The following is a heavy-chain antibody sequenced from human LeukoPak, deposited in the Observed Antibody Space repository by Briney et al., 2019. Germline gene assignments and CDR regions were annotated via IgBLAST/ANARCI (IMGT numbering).Heavy chain of an antibody. CDR1: GYSFTTYW. V-gene: IGHV5-51*01. Sequence: GESLKISCKGSGYSFTTYWIGWVRQMPGKGLEWVGIIYPGDSDTRYSPSFQGQVTISADKSISTAHLQWGSLKASDTAMYYCARHSIDGDWFDSWGQGTLVTVSS. CDR3: ARHSIDGDWFDS. CDR2: IYPGDSDT. D-gene: IGHD2/OR15-2a*01. J-gene: IGHJ5*01.